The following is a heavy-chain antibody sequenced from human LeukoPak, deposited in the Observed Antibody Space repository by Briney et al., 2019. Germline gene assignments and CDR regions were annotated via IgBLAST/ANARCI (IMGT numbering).Heavy chain of an antibody. CDR1: GYTFTGYY. CDR3: ATSAGGYSYGYVDYYYGMDV. D-gene: IGHD5-18*01. J-gene: IGHJ6*02. Sequence: GASVKVSCKASGYTFTGYYMHWVRQAPGQGLEWMGWINPNSGGTNYAQKFQGRVTMTRDTSISTAYMELSRLRSDDTAVYYCATSAGGYSYGYVDYYYGMDVWGQGTTVTVSS. CDR2: INPNSGGT. V-gene: IGHV1-2*02.